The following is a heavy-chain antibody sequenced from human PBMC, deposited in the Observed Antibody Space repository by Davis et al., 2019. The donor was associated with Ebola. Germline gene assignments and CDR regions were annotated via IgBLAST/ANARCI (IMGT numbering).Heavy chain of an antibody. D-gene: IGHD4-23*01. V-gene: IGHV1-2*06. Sequence: ASVTVSCKASVYTFTGYYMHWVRQAPGHGLEWMGRIHPNSGGTNYAQKFQGRVTMTRDTSISTAYMELSRLRSDDTAVYYCARDRSQRWIYWYFDLWGRGTLVTVSA. CDR3: ARDRSQRWIYWYFDL. J-gene: IGHJ2*01. CDR2: IHPNSGGT. CDR1: VYTFTGYY.